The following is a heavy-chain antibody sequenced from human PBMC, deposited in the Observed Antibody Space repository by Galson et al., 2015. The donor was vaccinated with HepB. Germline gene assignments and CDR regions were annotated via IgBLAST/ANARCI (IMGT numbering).Heavy chain of an antibody. CDR2: IIPIFGIA. V-gene: IGHV1-69*13. J-gene: IGHJ2*01. Sequence: SVKVSCKASGGTFSSYAISWVRQAPGQGLEWMGGIIPIFGIANYAQKFQGRVTITADESTSTAYMELSSLRSEDTAVYYCARGGGGDAPMIVVVTPPVNWYFDLWGRGTLVTVSS. D-gene: IGHD3-22*01. CDR3: ARGGGGDAPMIVVVTPPVNWYFDL. CDR1: GGTFSSYA.